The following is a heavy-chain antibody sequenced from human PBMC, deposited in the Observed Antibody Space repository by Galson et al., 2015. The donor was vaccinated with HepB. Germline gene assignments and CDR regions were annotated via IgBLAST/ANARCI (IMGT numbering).Heavy chain of an antibody. Sequence: SLRLSCAASGFTFSNYGMHWVRQAPGKGLEWVAVISCDGNAKYYADSVKGRFTISRDNSKNTLYLQMNSLRGDDTAVYYCAKEGREKVASSLDYWGQGTLVTVSS. CDR2: ISCDGNAK. CDR3: AKEGREKVASSLDY. V-gene: IGHV3-30*18. J-gene: IGHJ4*02. CDR1: GFTFSNYG. D-gene: IGHD5-12*01.